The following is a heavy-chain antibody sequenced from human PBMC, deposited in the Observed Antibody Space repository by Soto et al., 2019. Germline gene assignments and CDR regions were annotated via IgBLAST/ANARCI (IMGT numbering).Heavy chain of an antibody. V-gene: IGHV3-33*01. CDR3: AREGIVVVEDYYYGMDV. Sequence: QVQLVESGGGVVQPGRSLRLSCAASGFTFSSYGMHWVRQAPGKGLEWVAVIWYDGSNKYYADSVKGRFTISSDNSKNTLYLQMNSLRAEDTAVYYCAREGIVVVEDYYYGMDVWGQGTTVTVSS. CDR2: IWYDGSNK. D-gene: IGHD2-15*01. CDR1: GFTFSSYG. J-gene: IGHJ6*02.